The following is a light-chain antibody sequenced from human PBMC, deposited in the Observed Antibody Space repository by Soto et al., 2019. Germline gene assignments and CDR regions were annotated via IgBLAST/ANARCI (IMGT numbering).Light chain of an antibody. V-gene: IGKV3-20*01. Sequence: EIVLTQSPATLSLSPGERATLSCRASQSVSSFFAWYQQKPGQSPRLLIYDASNRASGIPDRFSGSGSGTDFTLTISRLEPEEFAVYYCQQYGRAPITLGQGTRLEIK. CDR2: DAS. CDR1: QSVSSF. J-gene: IGKJ5*01. CDR3: QQYGRAPIT.